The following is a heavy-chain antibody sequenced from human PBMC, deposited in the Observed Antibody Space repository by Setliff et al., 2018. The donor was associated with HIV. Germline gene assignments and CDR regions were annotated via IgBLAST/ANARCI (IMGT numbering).Heavy chain of an antibody. J-gene: IGHJ3*02. D-gene: IGHD7-27*01. CDR3: ARIPTGGAFDI. CDR2: LIPIYATS. V-gene: IGHV1-69*05. CDR1: GGTLSSYA. Sequence: SVKVSCKASGGTLSSYAISWVRQAPGQGLEWMGGLIPIYATSDYAQKFQGRVTITTDESTNTAYMELSSLRSEDTAVYYCARIPTGGAFDIWGQGTVVTVSS.